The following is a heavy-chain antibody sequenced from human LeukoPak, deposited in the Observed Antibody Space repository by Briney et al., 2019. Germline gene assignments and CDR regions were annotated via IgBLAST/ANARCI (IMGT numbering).Heavy chain of an antibody. CDR2: IYYSGSI. CDR3: ARRGGHGGSFDY. Sequence: SETLSLTCTVSGGSISSYYWSWIRQPPGKGLEWIGYIYYSGSINYNPSLKSRVTISVDTSKNQFSLKLSSVTAADTAVYYCARRGGHGGSFDYWGQGTLVTVSS. CDR1: GGSISSYY. J-gene: IGHJ4*02. D-gene: IGHD4-23*01. V-gene: IGHV4-59*08.